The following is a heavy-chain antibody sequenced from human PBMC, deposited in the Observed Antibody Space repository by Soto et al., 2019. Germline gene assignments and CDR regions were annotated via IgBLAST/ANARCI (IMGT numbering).Heavy chain of an antibody. Sequence: QLPLQEPGPGLVKPFQTLSLTCSVSGGSITSGGYYWSWIRQVPGKGLEWIGNIYYTGTTYYNAALKSRLTISVDTSKSQFSLNLSSVTAADTAVYFCAGATTTVTTFDSWGQGTQVTVSS. V-gene: IGHV4-31*03. CDR2: IYYTGTT. J-gene: IGHJ4*02. D-gene: IGHD4-17*01. CDR1: GGSITSGGYY. CDR3: AGATTTVTTFDS.